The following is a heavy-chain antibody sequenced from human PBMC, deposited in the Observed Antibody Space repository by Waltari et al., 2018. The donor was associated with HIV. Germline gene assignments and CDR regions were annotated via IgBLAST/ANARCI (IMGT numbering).Heavy chain of an antibody. CDR3: VRDRTSETTGDFDS. CDR2: ISKSGYYV. D-gene: IGHD1-1*01. J-gene: IGHJ4*02. CDR1: GFKFEIVT. Sequence: DVQLVDSGGGLVKPGQALRLSCIASGFKFEIVTRTWVRQAPGGGLEWVASISKSGYYVYYSDSLKGRVTISRDNAKKSLLLQVNSLTADDTGLYFCVRDRTSETTGDFDSWGQGVPVFVSS. V-gene: IGHV3-21*01.